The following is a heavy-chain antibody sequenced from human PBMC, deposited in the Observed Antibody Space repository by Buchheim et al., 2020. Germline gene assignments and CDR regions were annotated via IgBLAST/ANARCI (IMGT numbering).Heavy chain of an antibody. D-gene: IGHD1-26*01. Sequence: QVQLQESGPGPVKPSETLSLTCRVSGGSVSSGSYYWSWVRQPPGKGLEYIGYIYYSGSTNYNPSLGGRVTISKDTSKNELSLRMTSVTAADTAVYYCARFQPSMGSYFGDYWGQGNL. CDR3: ARFQPSMGSYFGDY. CDR1: GGSVSSGSYY. V-gene: IGHV4-61*01. J-gene: IGHJ4*02. CDR2: IYYSGST.